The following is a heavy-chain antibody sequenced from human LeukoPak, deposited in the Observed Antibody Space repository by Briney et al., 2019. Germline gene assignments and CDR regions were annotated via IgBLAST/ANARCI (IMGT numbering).Heavy chain of an antibody. Sequence: GGSLRLSCAASGFTFSSYSMNWVRQAPGKGLEWVSYISSSSSTIYYADSVKGRFTISRDNAKNSLYLQMNSLRAEDTAVYYCAYHSGWYTAVFDSWGQGTLVTVSS. CDR1: GFTFSSYS. CDR2: ISSSSSTI. V-gene: IGHV3-48*01. J-gene: IGHJ4*02. D-gene: IGHD6-19*01. CDR3: AYHSGWYTAVFDS.